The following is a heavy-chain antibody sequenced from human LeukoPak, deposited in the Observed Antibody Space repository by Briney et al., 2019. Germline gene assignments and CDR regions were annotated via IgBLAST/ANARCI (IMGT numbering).Heavy chain of an antibody. V-gene: IGHV4-30-2*03. CDR2: IYYSGST. D-gene: IGHD3-9*01. CDR1: GGSISGGGYA. J-gene: IGHJ6*02. CDR3: ATEPTYYDILTGYYCYYATDV. Sequence: PSQTLSLTCAVCGGSISGGGYAWSWIRQPPGKGLEWIGSIYYSGSTYYNPSRKSRVTISVDTSKNKVPLSLRSVTTADTAGADCATEPTYYDILTGYYCYYATDVWGQGTTVTASS.